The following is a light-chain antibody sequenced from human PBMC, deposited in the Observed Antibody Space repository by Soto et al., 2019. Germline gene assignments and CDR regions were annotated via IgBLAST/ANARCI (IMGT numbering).Light chain of an antibody. CDR1: QSVSSSY. CDR2: DTS. Sequence: ETVLTQSPGTLSLSPGERATLSCRASQSVSSSYLAWYQQKPGQTPRLLIYDTSSRATGIPDRFSGSGSGTDSTLTISRLEPEDFAVYYCQQYGSSLWTFGQGTKVEIK. CDR3: QQYGSSLWT. J-gene: IGKJ1*01. V-gene: IGKV3-20*01.